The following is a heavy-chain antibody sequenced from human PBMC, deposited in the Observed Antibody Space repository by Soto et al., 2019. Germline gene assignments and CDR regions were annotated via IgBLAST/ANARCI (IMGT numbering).Heavy chain of an antibody. J-gene: IGHJ6*03. CDR3: AKSVEQYHFYSYMDV. Sequence: GGSLRLSCAASGFTFSSHAMSWVRQAPGKGLEWVSSISGSGGGTTHADSVKGRFTISRDNSKDALNLQMNSLRAEDTAVYYCAKSVEQYHFYSYMDVWGEGTTVTVSS. V-gene: IGHV3-23*01. CDR2: ISGSGGGT. CDR1: GFTFSSHA.